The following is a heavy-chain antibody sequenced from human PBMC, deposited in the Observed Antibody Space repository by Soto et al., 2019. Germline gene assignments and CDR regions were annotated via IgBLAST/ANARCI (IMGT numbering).Heavy chain of an antibody. D-gene: IGHD3-10*01. CDR2: IIPIFGTA. V-gene: IGHV1-69*06. CDR1: GGTFSSYA. J-gene: IGHJ4*02. CDR3: ARSKVRGVILDY. Sequence: ASVKVSCKASGGTFSSYAISWVRQAPGQGLEWMGGIIPIFGTANYAQKFQGRVTITADKSTSTAYMELSSLRSEDTAVYYCARSKVRGVILDYWGQGTLVTVSS.